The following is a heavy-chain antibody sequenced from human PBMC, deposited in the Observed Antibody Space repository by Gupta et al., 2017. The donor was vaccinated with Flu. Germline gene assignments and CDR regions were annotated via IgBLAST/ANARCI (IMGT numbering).Heavy chain of an antibody. J-gene: IGHJ4*02. CDR2: ISGSGGST. CDR3: AKDLGITMIVVVPYYFDY. Sequence: KGLEWVSAISGSGGSTYYADSVKGRFTISRDNSKNTLYQQMNSLRAEDTAVDYCAKDLGITMIVVVPYYFDYWGQGTLVTVSS. V-gene: IGHV3-23*01. D-gene: IGHD3-22*01.